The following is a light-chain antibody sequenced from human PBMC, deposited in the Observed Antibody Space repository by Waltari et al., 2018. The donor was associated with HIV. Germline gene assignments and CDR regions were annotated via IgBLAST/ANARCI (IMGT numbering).Light chain of an antibody. J-gene: IGLJ3*02. CDR3: MIWYSSAGV. CDR1: SGLDVGTYT. Sequence: QAVLTQPSSLSASPGASASLTCTLRSGLDVGTYTIHWYQQTPGSPPHYLLRYKSDSDKQQGSGVPSSFSGSKDASANAGILLISGLQSEDEADYYCMIWYSSAGVFGGGTKLTVL. CDR2: YKSDSDK. V-gene: IGLV5-45*02.